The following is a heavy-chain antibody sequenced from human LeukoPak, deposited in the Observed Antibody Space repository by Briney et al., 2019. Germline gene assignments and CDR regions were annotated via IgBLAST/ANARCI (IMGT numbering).Heavy chain of an antibody. CDR1: GFTLSSYW. CDR3: ASSALNNGYYYYYYMDV. CDR2: IKQDGSEK. D-gene: IGHD1/OR15-1a*01. J-gene: IGHJ6*03. Sequence: GGSLRLSCAASGFTLSSYWMSWVRQAPGKGLEWVANIKQDGSEKYYVDSVKGRFTISRDNAKNSLYLQMNSLRAEDTAVYYCASSALNNGYYYYYYMDVWGKGTTVTVS. V-gene: IGHV3-7*01.